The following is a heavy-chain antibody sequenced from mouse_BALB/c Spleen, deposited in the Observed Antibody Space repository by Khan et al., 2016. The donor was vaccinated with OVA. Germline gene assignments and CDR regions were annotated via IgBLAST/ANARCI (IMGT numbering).Heavy chain of an antibody. CDR2: INPSNGDT. D-gene: IGHD2-2*01. V-gene: IGHV1-53*01. CDR3: TRSGYGSFAY. J-gene: IGHJ3*01. CDR1: GYTFTSYY. Sequence: QVQLQQSGAELVKPGASVRLSCKASGYTFTSYYLYWVKQRPGQGLEWIGDINPSNGDTNFNEKFKSKATLTVDKSSSTAYIHLNRLTSEDSAVYYCTRSGYGSFAYWGQGTLVTVSA.